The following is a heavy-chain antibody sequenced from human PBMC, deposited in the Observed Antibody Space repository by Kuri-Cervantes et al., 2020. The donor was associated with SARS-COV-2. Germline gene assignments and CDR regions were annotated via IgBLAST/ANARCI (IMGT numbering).Heavy chain of an antibody. CDR1: GFTFSDYY. J-gene: IGHJ3*02. CDR2: ISSSGSAI. Sequence: GGSLRLSCAASGFTFSDYYMSWIRQAPGKGLEWVSYISSSGSAIYYADSVKGRFTISRDNAKNSLYLQMNSLRAEDTAVYYCAKDLREWLVINDAFDIWGQGTMVTVSS. CDR3: AKDLREWLVINDAFDI. V-gene: IGHV3-11*04. D-gene: IGHD6-19*01.